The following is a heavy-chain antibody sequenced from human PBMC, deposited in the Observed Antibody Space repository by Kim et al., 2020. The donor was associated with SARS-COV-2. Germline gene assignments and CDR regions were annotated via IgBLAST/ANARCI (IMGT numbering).Heavy chain of an antibody. V-gene: IGHV4-59*01. CDR3: ARAGGYYDSKGWFDP. Sequence: ALKSRVTISVDTSKNQFSLKLSSVTAADTAVYYCARAGGYYDSKGWFDPWGQGTLVTVSS. D-gene: IGHD3-22*01. J-gene: IGHJ5*02.